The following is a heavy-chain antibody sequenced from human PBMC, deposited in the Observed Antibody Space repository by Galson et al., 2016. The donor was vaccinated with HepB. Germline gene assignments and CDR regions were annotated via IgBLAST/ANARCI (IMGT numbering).Heavy chain of an antibody. Sequence: SLRLSCAASGFTLRSYAMHWVRQAPGKGLEWVAVTSYDGSNKYYGDSVKGRFTISRDNSNNTLYLQLNSLRAEDTAVYYCARGGKGELFSMDVWGQGTTVTVSS. J-gene: IGHJ6*02. D-gene: IGHD3-10*01. V-gene: IGHV3-30-3*01. CDR2: TSYDGSNK. CDR1: GFTLRSYA. CDR3: ARGGKGELFSMDV.